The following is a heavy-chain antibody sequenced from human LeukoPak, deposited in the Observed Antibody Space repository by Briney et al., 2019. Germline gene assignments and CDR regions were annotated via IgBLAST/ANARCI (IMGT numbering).Heavy chain of an antibody. CDR2: ISGSGGST. D-gene: IGHD7-27*01. V-gene: IGHV3-23*01. J-gene: IGHJ3*02. CDR3: AKGLGNWGPGDAFDI. Sequence: PGGSLTLSCAASGFTFSSYAMSWVRQAPGKGLEWVSGISGSGGSTYYADSVKGRFTISRDNSKNTLYLQMNSLRAEDTAVYYCAKGLGNWGPGDAFDIWGQGTMVTVSS. CDR1: GFTFSSYA.